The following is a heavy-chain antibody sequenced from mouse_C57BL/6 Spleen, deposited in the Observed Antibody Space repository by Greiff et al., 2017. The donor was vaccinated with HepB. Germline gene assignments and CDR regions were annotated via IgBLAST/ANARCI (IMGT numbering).Heavy chain of an antibody. V-gene: IGHV1-66*01. CDR2: IYPGSGNT. CDR3: ARGGLITTVVAPYFDY. D-gene: IGHD1-1*01. J-gene: IGHJ2*01. CDR1: GYSFTSYY. Sequence: QVQLQQSGPELVKPGASVKISCKASGYSFTSYYIHWVKQRPGQGLEWIGWIYPGSGNTKYNEKFKGKATLTADTSSSTAYMQLSSLTSEDSAVYYCARGGLITTVVAPYFDYWGQGTTLTVSS.